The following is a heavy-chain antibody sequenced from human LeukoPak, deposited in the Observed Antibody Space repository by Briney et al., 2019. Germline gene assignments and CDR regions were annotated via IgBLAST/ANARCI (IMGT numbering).Heavy chain of an antibody. CDR3: TTDLLWFGELLHFDY. CDR1: GFTFSNAW. V-gene: IGHV3-15*01. CDR2: IKSKTDGGTT. Sequence: GGSLRLSCAASGFTFSNAWRSWVRQAPGKGLEWVGRIKSKTDGGTTDYAAPVKGRFTISRDDSKNTLYLQMNSLKTEDTAVYYCTTDLLWFGELLHFDYWGQGTLGPGSS. J-gene: IGHJ4*02. D-gene: IGHD3-10*01.